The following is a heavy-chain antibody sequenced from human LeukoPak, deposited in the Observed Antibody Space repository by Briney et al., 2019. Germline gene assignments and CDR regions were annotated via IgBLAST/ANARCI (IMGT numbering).Heavy chain of an antibody. CDR1: GFTVSSNY. CDR2: ISSSSNYI. Sequence: GGSLRLSCAVSGFTVSSNYMNWVRQAPGKGLEWVSSISSSSNYIYYADSVKGRFTVSRDNAKRSLYLQMNSLRTEDTAVYYCARDGRRTATQPRGDYDYWGQGTLVTVSS. CDR3: ARDGRRTATQPRGDYDY. V-gene: IGHV3-21*01. D-gene: IGHD5-12*01. J-gene: IGHJ4*02.